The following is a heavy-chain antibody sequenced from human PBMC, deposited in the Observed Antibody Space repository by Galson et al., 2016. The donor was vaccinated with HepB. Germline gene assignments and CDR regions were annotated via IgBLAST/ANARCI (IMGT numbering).Heavy chain of an antibody. CDR1: GASISIGGHY. Sequence: TLSLTCGVSGASISIGGHYWSWIRQYPGKGLEWIGYIYFTGTTYYNPALKSRVIISVETSKNQFYLKVNSVTAADTAVYYCARDGGRQPIPVVTPGFFDYWGQGALVTVSS. D-gene: IGHD4-23*01. J-gene: IGHJ4*02. V-gene: IGHV4-31*11. CDR3: ARDGGRQPIPVVTPGFFDY. CDR2: IYFTGTT.